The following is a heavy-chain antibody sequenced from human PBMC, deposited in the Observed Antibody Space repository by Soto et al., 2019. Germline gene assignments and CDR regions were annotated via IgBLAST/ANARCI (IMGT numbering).Heavy chain of an antibody. CDR2: IRSKANNYAT. J-gene: IGHJ4*02. Sequence: EVQLMESGGGLVQPGGSLKLSCAASGYTFSDSAMHWVRQASGKGLEWVGRIRSKANNYATVYAASVKGRFTISRDDSRNTAYLQMNSLKTEDTAVYYCARLWSEREPNFDYWGQGTLVSVSS. D-gene: IGHD1-26*01. CDR1: GYTFSDSA. CDR3: ARLWSEREPNFDY. V-gene: IGHV3-73*02.